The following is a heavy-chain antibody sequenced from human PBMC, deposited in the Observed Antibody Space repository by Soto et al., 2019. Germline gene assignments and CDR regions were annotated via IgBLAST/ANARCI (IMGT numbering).Heavy chain of an antibody. CDR1: GYTLTELS. V-gene: IGHV1-24*01. CDR3: ATTNPIDYGDYDGDYYFFYGMDV. CDR2: FDPEDGET. Sequence: ASVKVSCKVSGYTLTELSMHWVRQAPGKGLEWMGGFDPEDGETIYAQKFQGRVTMTEDTSTDTAYMELSTLRSEDTAMYYCATTNPIDYGDYDGDYYFFYGMDV. J-gene: IGHJ6*01. D-gene: IGHD4-17*01.